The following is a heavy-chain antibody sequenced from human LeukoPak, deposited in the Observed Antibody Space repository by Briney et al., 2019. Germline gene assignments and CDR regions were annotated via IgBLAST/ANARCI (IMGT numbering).Heavy chain of an antibody. Sequence: ASVKVSCKASGYTFTGYYMHWVRQAPGQGLEWMGWINPNSGGTNYAQKFQGRVTITRNTSISTAYMELSSLRSEDTAVYYCARVSGFNIVVVPAALGPDAFDIWGQGTTVTVSS. CDR2: INPNSGGT. CDR3: ARVSGFNIVVVPAALGPDAFDI. J-gene: IGHJ3*02. D-gene: IGHD2-2*01. V-gene: IGHV1-2*02. CDR1: GYTFTGYY.